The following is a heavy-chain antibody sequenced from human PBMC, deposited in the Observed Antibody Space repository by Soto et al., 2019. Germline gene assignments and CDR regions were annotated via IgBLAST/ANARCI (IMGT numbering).Heavy chain of an antibody. V-gene: IGHV3-74*01. CDR2: IKGDGSET. J-gene: IGHJ4*02. D-gene: IGHD5-12*01. Sequence: GGSLRLSCAASGFTFSSYWMHWVRQAPGKGLVWVSRIKGDGSETDYADSVKGRFTISRDNAKNTLYLQLNSLRAEDTAVYYCLRGNSGYGNFDYWGQGTRVTVS. CDR1: GFTFSSYW. CDR3: LRGNSGYGNFDY.